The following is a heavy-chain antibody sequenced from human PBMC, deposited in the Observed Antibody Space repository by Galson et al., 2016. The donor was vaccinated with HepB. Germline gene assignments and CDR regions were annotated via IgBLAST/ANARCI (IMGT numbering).Heavy chain of an antibody. CDR1: AFNFKDYI. V-gene: IGHV3-43*02. D-gene: IGHD1-26*01. CDR2: ISGNGGGT. J-gene: IGHJ6*02. CDR3: AKDVVTGTYFGVGVYPYFYGMDV. Sequence: LRLSCAVSAFNFKDYIMSWVRQTPGKGLEWVSLISGNGGGTYYIDSVKGRFTISRDNSRNSLYLQMNSLGIEDTALYYCAKDVVTGTYFGVGVYPYFYGMDVWGQGTTVTVSS.